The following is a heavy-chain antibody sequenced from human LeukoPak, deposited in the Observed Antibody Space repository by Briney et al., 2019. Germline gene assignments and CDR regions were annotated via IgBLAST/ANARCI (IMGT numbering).Heavy chain of an antibody. V-gene: IGHV3-21*01. CDR3: ARDGLGLEWLLRENDAFDI. D-gene: IGHD3-3*01. Sequence: KPGGSLRLSCAASGFTFSSYSMNWVRQAPGKGLEWVSSISSSSSYIYYADSMKGRFTISRDNAKNSLYLQMNSLRAEDTAVYYCARDGLGLEWLLRENDAFDIWGQGTMVTVSS. CDR2: ISSSSSYI. CDR1: GFTFSSYS. J-gene: IGHJ3*02.